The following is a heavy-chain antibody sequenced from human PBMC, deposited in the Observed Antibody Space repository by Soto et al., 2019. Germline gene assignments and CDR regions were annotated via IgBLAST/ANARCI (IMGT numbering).Heavy chain of an antibody. J-gene: IGHJ5*02. CDR1: GGSISSSSYC. D-gene: IGHD3-10*01. V-gene: IGHV4-39*01. Sequence: SETLSLTWTVSGGSISSSSYCWGWIRQPPGKGLEWIGSIYYSGSTYYNPSLKSRVTISVDTSKNQFSLKLSSVTAADTAVYYCARQLYSNYGSGSPPWFDPWGQGTLVTVSS. CDR3: ARQLYSNYGSGSPPWFDP. CDR2: IYYSGST.